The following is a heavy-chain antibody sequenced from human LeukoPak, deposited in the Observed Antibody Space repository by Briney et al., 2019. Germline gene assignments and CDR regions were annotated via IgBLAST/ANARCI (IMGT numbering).Heavy chain of an antibody. CDR2: IRYDGSNK. D-gene: IGHD1-7*01. CDR1: GFTFSSYG. J-gene: IGHJ4*02. CDR3: ASPRITGTSRPFDY. Sequence: GGSLRLSCAASGFTFSSYGMHWVRQAPGKGLEWVAFIRYDGSNKYYADSVKGRFTISRDNSKNTLYPQMNSLRAEDTAVYYCASPRITGTSRPFDYWGQGTLVTVSS. V-gene: IGHV3-30*02.